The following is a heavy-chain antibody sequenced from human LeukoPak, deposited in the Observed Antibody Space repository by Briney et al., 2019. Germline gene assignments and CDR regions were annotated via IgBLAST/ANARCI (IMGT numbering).Heavy chain of an antibody. J-gene: IGHJ2*01. CDR3: ARAGHSSPGRSDWYFDL. D-gene: IGHD6-13*01. V-gene: IGHV4-4*07. CDR1: GGSIASDY. CDR2: LYSSGST. Sequence: SETLSLTCTVSGGSIASDYWSWIRQPAGKGLEWIGRLYSSGSTNYNPSLNSRVTMSVDTSKNQFSLKLSSVTAADTAVYYCARAGHSSPGRSDWYFDLWGRGTLVTVSS.